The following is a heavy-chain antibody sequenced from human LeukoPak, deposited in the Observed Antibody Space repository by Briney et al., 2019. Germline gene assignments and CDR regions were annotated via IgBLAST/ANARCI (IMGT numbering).Heavy chain of an antibody. Sequence: SETLSLTCAVYGGSFSGYYWSWIRRPPGKGLEWIGEINHSGSTNYNPSLKSRVTISVDTSKNQFSLKLSSVTAADTAVYYCARFVTVTSKFDYWGQGTLVTVSS. V-gene: IGHV4-34*01. CDR3: ARFVTVTSKFDY. D-gene: IGHD4-17*01. CDR1: GGSFSGYY. CDR2: INHSGST. J-gene: IGHJ4*02.